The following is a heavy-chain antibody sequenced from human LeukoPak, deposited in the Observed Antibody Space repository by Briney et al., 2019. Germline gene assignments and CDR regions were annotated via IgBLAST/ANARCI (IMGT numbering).Heavy chain of an antibody. Sequence: ASVKVSCKASGYTFTSYDINWVRQATGQGLEWRGWMNPNSGNTGYAQKFQGRVTMTRNTSISTAYMELSSLRSEDTAVYYCARARGIVVVPAATYGMDVWGQGTTVTVSS. CDR2: MNPNSGNT. J-gene: IGHJ6*02. CDR3: ARARGIVVVPAATYGMDV. CDR1: GYTFTSYD. D-gene: IGHD2-2*01. V-gene: IGHV1-8*01.